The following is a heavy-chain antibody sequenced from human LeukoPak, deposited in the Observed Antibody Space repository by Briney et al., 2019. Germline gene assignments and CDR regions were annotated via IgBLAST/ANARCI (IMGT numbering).Heavy chain of an antibody. CDR1: GYTFTSYA. CDR3: ARGFVRSSSWYGPPFDY. J-gene: IGHJ4*02. D-gene: IGHD6-13*01. V-gene: IGHV1-3*01. Sequence: ASVKVSCKASGYTFTSYAIHWVRQAPGQRLEWMGWINAGNGNTKYSQKFQGRVTITRDTSASTAYMELSSLRSEDTAVYYCARGFVRSSSWYGPPFDYWGQGTLVTVSS. CDR2: INAGNGNT.